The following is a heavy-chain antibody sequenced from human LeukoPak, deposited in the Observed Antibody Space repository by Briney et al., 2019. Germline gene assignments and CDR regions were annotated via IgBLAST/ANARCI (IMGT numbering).Heavy chain of an antibody. Sequence: WASVKVSCKASGYTFTSHGISWVRQAPGQGLEWMGWISTYNGNTNYAQKLQGRVSMTTDTSTSTAYMDLRSLRSDDTAVYYCARGFIIVGAPDAFDIWGQGTMVTVSS. CDR3: ARGFIIVGAPDAFDI. V-gene: IGHV1-18*01. CDR1: GYTFTSHG. D-gene: IGHD1-26*01. J-gene: IGHJ3*02. CDR2: ISTYNGNT.